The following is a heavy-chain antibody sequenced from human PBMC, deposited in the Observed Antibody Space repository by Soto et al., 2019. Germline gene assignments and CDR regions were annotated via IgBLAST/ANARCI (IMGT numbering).Heavy chain of an antibody. Sequence: SETLSLTCTVSGGSISSYYWSWIRQPPGKGLEWIGYIYYSGSTNYNPSLKSRVTISVDTSKNQFSLKLSSVTAADTAVYYCARFRPRVESLDYWGQGTLVTVSS. J-gene: IGHJ4*02. CDR2: IYYSGST. CDR1: GGSISSYY. D-gene: IGHD6-6*01. V-gene: IGHV4-59*01. CDR3: ARFRPRVESLDY.